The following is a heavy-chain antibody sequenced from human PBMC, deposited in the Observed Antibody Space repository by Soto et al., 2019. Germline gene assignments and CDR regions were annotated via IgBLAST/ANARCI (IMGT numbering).Heavy chain of an antibody. V-gene: IGHV3-7*01. J-gene: IGHJ5*02. D-gene: IGHD1-1*01. CDR2: TKPDGSEK. CDR1: GFIFNTHL. CDR3: VAWGTSNSNP. Sequence: GGSLRLSCAASGFIFNTHLMSWVRQAPEKGLEWVAHTKPDGSEKYYVDSAKGRFTISRDNTRNSLYLQMNSLRADDTALYYCVAWGTSNSNPWGQGTLVTVSS.